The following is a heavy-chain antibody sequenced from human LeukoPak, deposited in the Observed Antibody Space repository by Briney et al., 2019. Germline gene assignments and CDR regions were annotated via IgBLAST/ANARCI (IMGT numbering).Heavy chain of an antibody. Sequence: PGGSLRLSCAASGFTFSSYSTNWVRQAPGKGLEWVSYISSSSSTIYYADSVKGRFTISRDNAKNSLYLQMNSLRAEDTAVYYCARDRRVVKDAFDIWGQGTMVTVSS. J-gene: IGHJ3*02. CDR1: GFTFSSYS. CDR2: ISSSSSTI. V-gene: IGHV3-48*01. D-gene: IGHD3-22*01. CDR3: ARDRRVVKDAFDI.